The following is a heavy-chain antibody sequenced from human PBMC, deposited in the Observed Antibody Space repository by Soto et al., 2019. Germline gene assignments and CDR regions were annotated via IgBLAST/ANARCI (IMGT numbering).Heavy chain of an antibody. CDR2: ISAYNGNT. V-gene: IGHV1-18*01. CDR3: ARVAHLYIVVVPAAIDY. Sequence: ASVKVSCKASGHTFTSYGISWVRQAPGQGLEWMGWISAYNGNTNYAQKLQGRVTMTTDTSTSTAYMELRSLRSDDTAVYYCARVAHLYIVVVPAAIDYWSQGTLVTVSS. J-gene: IGHJ4*02. D-gene: IGHD2-2*01. CDR1: GHTFTSYG.